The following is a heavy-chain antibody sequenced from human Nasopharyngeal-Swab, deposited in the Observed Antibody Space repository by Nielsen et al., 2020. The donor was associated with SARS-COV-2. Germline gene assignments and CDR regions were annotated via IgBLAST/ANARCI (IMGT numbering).Heavy chain of an antibody. J-gene: IGHJ6*02. Sequence: VRQAPGKGLGWGSVIYSGGSSTYYADSVKGRFTISRDNSKNTLYLQMNSLRAEDTAVYYCAKAVGAITIFGVVIKKAHGMDVWGQGTTVTVSS. V-gene: IGHV3-23*03. D-gene: IGHD3-3*01. CDR3: AKAVGAITIFGVVIKKAHGMDV. CDR2: IYSGGSST.